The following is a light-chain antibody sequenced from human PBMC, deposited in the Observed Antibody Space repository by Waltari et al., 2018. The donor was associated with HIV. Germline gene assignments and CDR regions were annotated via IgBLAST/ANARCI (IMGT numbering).Light chain of an antibody. CDR2: DTS. J-gene: IGLJ2*01. V-gene: IGLV7-46*01. CDR1: TGAVTSGHC. CDR3: LLSFNGVVV. Sequence: QAVVTQEPSLTVSPGGPVTLTCPSSTGAVTSGHCPYWFPRRPGHAPKTLLYDTSNRHSWTPARFSGSLLGGKAALTLTGAQFEDEADYFCLLSFNGVVVFGGGTSLTVL.